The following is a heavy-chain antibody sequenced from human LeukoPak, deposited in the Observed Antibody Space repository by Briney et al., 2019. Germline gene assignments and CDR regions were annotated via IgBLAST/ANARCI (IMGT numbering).Heavy chain of an antibody. D-gene: IGHD2-2*01. V-gene: IGHV4-30-4*01. CDR2: IYYSGST. CDR3: ARGGLGVVVPAAWFDP. CDR1: GGSISSGDYY. J-gene: IGHJ5*02. Sequence: PSETLSLTCTVSGGSISSGDYYWSWIRQPPGKGLEWIGYIYYSGSTYYNPSLKSRVTISVDTSKNQFSLKLSSVTAADTAVYYCARGGLGVVVPAAWFDPWGQGTLVTVSS.